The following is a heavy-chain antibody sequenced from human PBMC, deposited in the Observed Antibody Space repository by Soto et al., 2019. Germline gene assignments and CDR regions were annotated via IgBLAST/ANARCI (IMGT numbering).Heavy chain of an antibody. V-gene: IGHV4-59*08. CDR3: ATYFTGTGGRGH. CDR2: DYSGST. Sequence: QVQLQESGPELVKASETLSLTCSVSGASISRDHWNWIRQPPGKGLEWIGDYSGSTNYKPTIKSRRTIIRDTSKNQFSITLKAVTAADTAVYFRATYFTGTGGRGHLGQGTLVTVSS. CDR1: GASISRDH. J-gene: IGHJ4*02. D-gene: IGHD2-8*02.